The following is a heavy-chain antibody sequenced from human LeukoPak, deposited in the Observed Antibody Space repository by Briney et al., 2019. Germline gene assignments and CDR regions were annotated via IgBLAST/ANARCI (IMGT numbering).Heavy chain of an antibody. CDR3: AKDLWAAAAADY. CDR2: ISGDGKTT. J-gene: IGHJ4*02. Sequence: PGRSLRLSCAASGFTFSSYAMNWVRQAPGKGLEWVSPISGDGKTTYYTDSVKGRFTISRDNSRNTIYLQMNSLRAEDTAVYYCAKDLWAAAAADYWGPGILVTVSS. CDR1: GFTFSSYA. D-gene: IGHD6-13*01. V-gene: IGHV3-23*01.